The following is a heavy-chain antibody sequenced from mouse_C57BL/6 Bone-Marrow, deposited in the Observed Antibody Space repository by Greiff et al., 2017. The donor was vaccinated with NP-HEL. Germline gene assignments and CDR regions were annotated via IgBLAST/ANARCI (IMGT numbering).Heavy chain of an antibody. V-gene: IGHV10-1*01. Sequence: EVKLVESGGGLVQPKGSLKLSCAASGFSFNTYAMNWVRQAPGKGLEWVARIRSKSNNYATYYADSVKDRFTISRDDSESMLYLQMNNLKTEDTAMYYCVRHRGTYYFDYWGQGTTLTVSS. CDR1: GFSFNTYA. CDR2: IRSKSNNYAT. J-gene: IGHJ2*01. D-gene: IGHD2-14*01. CDR3: VRHRGTYYFDY.